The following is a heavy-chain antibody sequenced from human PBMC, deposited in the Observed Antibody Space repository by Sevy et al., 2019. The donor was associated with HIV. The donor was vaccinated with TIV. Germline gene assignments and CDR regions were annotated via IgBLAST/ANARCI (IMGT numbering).Heavy chain of an antibody. CDR3: ATTKDYYDSSGYPFDY. CDR1: GYSLSKLT. J-gene: IGHJ4*02. D-gene: IGHD3-22*01. Sequence: ASVKVACKVTGYSLSKLTIHWVRQAPGKGLEWMGSSDPKDGEIIYAQTFQGRLTMTEDTSTDTAYMEVNNLRSEDTAVYYCATTKDYYDSSGYPFDYWGQGTLVTVSS. V-gene: IGHV1-24*01. CDR2: SDPKDGEI.